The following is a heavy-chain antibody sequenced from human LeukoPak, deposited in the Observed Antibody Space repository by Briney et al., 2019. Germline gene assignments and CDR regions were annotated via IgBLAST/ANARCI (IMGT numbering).Heavy chain of an antibody. D-gene: IGHD3-10*01. V-gene: IGHV4-39*01. Sequence: SETLSLTCTVSAGSISSSTYYWGLIRQPPGKGLEWIGSIYYSGYTYYNPSLESRVTISVDTSKNQFSLKLSSVTAADTAIYYCAKHYMGSSYNRGLDYWGQGTLVTVSS. CDR1: AGSISSSTYY. CDR3: AKHYMGSSYNRGLDY. J-gene: IGHJ4*02. CDR2: IYYSGYT.